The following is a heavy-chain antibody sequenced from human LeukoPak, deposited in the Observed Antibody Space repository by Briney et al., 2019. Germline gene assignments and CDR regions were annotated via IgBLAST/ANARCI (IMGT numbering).Heavy chain of an antibody. V-gene: IGHV3-48*03. CDR3: ARDFSGWSVDP. CDR2: INSGGTPI. D-gene: IGHD6-19*01. J-gene: IGHJ5*02. Sequence: PGGSLRLSCEASGFIFSDYDMNWVRQAPGKGLEWISYINSGGTPIYYADSVKGRFTMSRDNAKNSPYLQMNSLRAEDTAVYYCARDFSGWSVDPWGQGTLVTVSS. CDR1: GFIFSDYD.